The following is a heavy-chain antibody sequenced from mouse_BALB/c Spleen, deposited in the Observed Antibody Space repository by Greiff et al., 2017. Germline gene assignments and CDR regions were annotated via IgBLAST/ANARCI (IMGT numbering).Heavy chain of an antibody. CDR1: GFTFSSYT. CDR2: ISSGGSYT. V-gene: IGHV5-6-4*01. D-gene: IGHD1-1*01. Sequence: DVKLVESGGGLVKPGGSLKLSCAASGFTFSSYTMSWVRQTPEKRLEWVATISSGGSYTYYPDSVKGRFTISRDNAKNTLYLQMSSLKSEDTAMYYCTREGYYGSSYVIAYWGQGTLVTVSA. CDR3: TREGYYGSSYVIAY. J-gene: IGHJ3*01.